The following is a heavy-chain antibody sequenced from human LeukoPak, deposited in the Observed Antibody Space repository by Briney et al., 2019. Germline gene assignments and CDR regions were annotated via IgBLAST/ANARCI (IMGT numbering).Heavy chain of an antibody. Sequence: PSETLSLTCAVYGGSFSGYYWSWIRQPPGKGLEWIGEINHSGSTNYNPSLKSRVTISVDTSKNQFSLKLSSVTAADTAVYYCARFSRRQPRSWFDPWGQGTLVTVSS. V-gene: IGHV4-34*01. J-gene: IGHJ5*02. CDR1: GGSFSGYY. CDR2: INHSGST. CDR3: ARFSRRQPRSWFDP.